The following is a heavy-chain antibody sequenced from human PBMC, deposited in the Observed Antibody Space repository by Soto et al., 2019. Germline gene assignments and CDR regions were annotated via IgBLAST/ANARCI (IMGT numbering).Heavy chain of an antibody. J-gene: IGHJ4*02. Sequence: GGSLRLSCAASGFTFDDYAMHWVRQAPGKGLEWVSYISSSSSTIYYADSVKGRFTISRDNSKNTLYLQMNSLRAEDTAVYYCARDQGTMIVVAMDYWGQGTLVTVSS. CDR2: ISSSSSTI. CDR1: GFTFDDYA. V-gene: IGHV3-48*01. D-gene: IGHD3-22*01. CDR3: ARDQGTMIVVAMDY.